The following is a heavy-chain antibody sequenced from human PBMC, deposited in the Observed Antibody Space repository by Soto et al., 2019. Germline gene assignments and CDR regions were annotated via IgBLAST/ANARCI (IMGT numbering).Heavy chain of an antibody. V-gene: IGHV3-74*01. J-gene: IGHJ3*01. CDR1: GFPFTPFW. CDR2: INSDGSTK. D-gene: IGHD3-16*01. CDR3: VRDRGSPESFNV. Sequence: EVQVVVSGGGLVQPGETLRLSCAASGFPFTPFWMHWVSKAPGKGLVWLSHINSDGSTKVYADSVKGRFTISRDNAKNTLYLQMNSLKAEDTAVYYCVRDRGSPESFNVWCRGTMVTVSS.